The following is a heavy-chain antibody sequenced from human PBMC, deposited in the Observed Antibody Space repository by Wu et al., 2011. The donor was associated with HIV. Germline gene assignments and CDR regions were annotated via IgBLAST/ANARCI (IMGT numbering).Heavy chain of an antibody. CDR3: ARDFGGDGDS. V-gene: IGHV1-69*14. J-gene: IGHJ4*02. CDR2: IIPLFGTA. Sequence: QVQLVQSGAEVKKPGSSVKVSCRASGGTFSSHPISWVRQAPGQGLEWMGRIIPLFGTANYAQKFQGRVTITADKSTSTAYMELSSLRSEDTAMYYCARDFGGDGDSWGQGTLVTVSS. CDR1: GGTFSSHP. D-gene: IGHD2-21*01.